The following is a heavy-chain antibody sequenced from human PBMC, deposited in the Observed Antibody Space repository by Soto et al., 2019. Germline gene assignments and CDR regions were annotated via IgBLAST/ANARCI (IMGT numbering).Heavy chain of an antibody. CDR1: AGSFSHYY. CDR3: ARGGSSDWQVALDI. CDR2: IKHGGSS. J-gene: IGHJ3*02. D-gene: IGHD6-19*01. Sequence: QVQQQPWGAGLLKPSETLSLTCTVYAGSFSHYYWNWIRQSPGKGEWNGKIKHGGSSSYNPSLRSRVSISVDMSKNQFSLTLSSVTAADTAVYYCARGGSSDWQVALDIWGQGTMVPVSS. V-gene: IGHV4-34*01.